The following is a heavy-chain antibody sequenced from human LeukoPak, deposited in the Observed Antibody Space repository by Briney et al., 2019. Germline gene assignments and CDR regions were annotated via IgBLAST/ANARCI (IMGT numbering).Heavy chain of an antibody. CDR3: AKATTVTTTGDY. J-gene: IGHJ4*02. CDR2: LNEDGGYT. CDR1: GFTFSIYA. Sequence: GGSLRLSCAASGFTFSIYAMSWVRQAPGKGLAWVSGLNEDGGYTYYADSVKGRFTISRDNSKNTLYLQMNSLKAEDTAVYYCAKATTVTTTGDYWGQGTLVTVSS. D-gene: IGHD4-17*01. V-gene: IGHV3-23*01.